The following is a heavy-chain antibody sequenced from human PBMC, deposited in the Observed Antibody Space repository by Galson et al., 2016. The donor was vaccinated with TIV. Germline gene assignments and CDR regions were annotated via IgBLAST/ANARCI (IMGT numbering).Heavy chain of an antibody. Sequence: SVKVSCKASGYTFSKYGISWVRQAPGQGLEWMGWISGYSGNTNYARKLKGRVNMTTDTSTGTAFMEVRSLTSDDTAVYYCARDRGSMTMILVVDYYYGMDVWGQGTTVTVSS. J-gene: IGHJ6*02. CDR1: GYTFSKYG. V-gene: IGHV1-18*04. D-gene: IGHD3-22*01. CDR3: ARDRGSMTMILVVDYYYGMDV. CDR2: ISGYSGNT.